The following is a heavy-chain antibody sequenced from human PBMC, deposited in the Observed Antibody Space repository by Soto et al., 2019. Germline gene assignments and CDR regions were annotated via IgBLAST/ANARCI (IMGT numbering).Heavy chain of an antibody. CDR2: INVYNGNT. J-gene: IGHJ5*01. D-gene: IGHD3-10*02. Sequence: QVQLVPAGGEVKKPWASVKVSCKASGYTFTNYGICWVRQAPGQVIEWMGWINVYNGNTNYAQKVQGRVTMTTDTTTSTAYMELRSLRSDDTAVSDCARGVCSGSYYNQYDWFDSWGQGTLVTVSS. V-gene: IGHV1-18*01. CDR3: ARGVCSGSYYNQYDWFDS. CDR1: GYTFTNYG.